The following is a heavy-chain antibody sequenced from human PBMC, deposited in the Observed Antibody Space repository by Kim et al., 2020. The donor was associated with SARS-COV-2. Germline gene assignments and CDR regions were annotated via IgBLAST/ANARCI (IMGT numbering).Heavy chain of an antibody. Sequence: DSVKGRFTVSRDNSQNTVYLQMSSLRTEDTAVYYCVEGEGFLDYLIPRFRYWGQGILVSVSS. V-gene: IGHV3-64D*06. J-gene: IGHJ4*02. CDR3: VEGEGFLDYLIPRFRY. D-gene: IGHD3-3*01.